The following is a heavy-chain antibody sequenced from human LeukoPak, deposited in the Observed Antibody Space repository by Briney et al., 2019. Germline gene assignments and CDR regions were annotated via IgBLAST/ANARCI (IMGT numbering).Heavy chain of an antibody. Sequence: PSETLSLTRTVSGGSISGSSYYWAWIRQPPGKGLEWIGSIHKSGNTYYTASLKSRVTISVDTSKNQFSLKLTSATATDTAVYYCARLVTAATGNCFDPWGQGTLVTVSS. D-gene: IGHD1-7*01. CDR1: GGSISGSSYY. CDR3: ARLVTAATGNCFDP. V-gene: IGHV4-39*01. CDR2: IHKSGNT. J-gene: IGHJ5*02.